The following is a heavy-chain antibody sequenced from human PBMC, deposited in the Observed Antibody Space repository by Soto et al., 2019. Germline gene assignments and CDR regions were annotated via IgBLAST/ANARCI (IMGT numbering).Heavy chain of an antibody. J-gene: IGHJ6*02. CDR2: IIPISDTT. D-gene: IGHD2-2*01. CDR1: GGTFSSYV. CDR3: ARSQGSSTSLEIYYYYYYGMDV. Sequence: SVKVSCKASGGTFSSYVISWVRQAPGQGLEWMGGIIPISDTTNYAQKFQGRVTITADESTSTAYMELSSLRSEDTAVYYCARSQGSSTSLEIYYYYYYGMDVWGQGTTVTVSS. V-gene: IGHV1-69*13.